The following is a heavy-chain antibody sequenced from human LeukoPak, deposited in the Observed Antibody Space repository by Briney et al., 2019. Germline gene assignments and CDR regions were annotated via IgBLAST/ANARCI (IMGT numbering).Heavy chain of an antibody. Sequence: SGTLSLTCGVSGGSISNTNWRTWVRQPPGKGLERIGEVDLLGRTNYNPSLQSRVTISVDTSKNQFSLKLNSVTAADAAVYYCARGGYYFDYWGQGDLVTVSS. J-gene: IGHJ4*02. V-gene: IGHV4-4*02. D-gene: IGHD3-16*01. CDR2: VDLLGRT. CDR3: ARGGYYFDY. CDR1: GGSISNTNW.